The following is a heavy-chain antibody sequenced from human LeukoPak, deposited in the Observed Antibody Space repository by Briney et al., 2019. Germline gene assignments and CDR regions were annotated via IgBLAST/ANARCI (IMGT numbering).Heavy chain of an antibody. V-gene: IGHV1-18*04. CDR2: ISAYNGNT. D-gene: IGHD5-24*01. CDR1: GYTFTSYG. CDR3: TRDHGPEMATIPGY. Sequence: ASVKVSCKASGYTFTSYGISWVRQAPGQGLEWMGWISAYNGNTNYAQKLQGRVTMTTDTSTSTAYMELSRLRSDDTAVYYCTRDHGPEMATIPGYWGQGTLVTVSS. J-gene: IGHJ4*02.